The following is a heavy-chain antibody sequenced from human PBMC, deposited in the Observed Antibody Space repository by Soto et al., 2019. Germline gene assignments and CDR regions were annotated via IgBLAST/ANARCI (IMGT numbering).Heavy chain of an antibody. CDR3: ARDTIGVGIDY. J-gene: IGHJ4*02. D-gene: IGHD3-3*01. V-gene: IGHV3-74*01. CDR2: INTDGSGT. CDR1: GFTFSSYW. Sequence: EVQLVESGGGLVQPGGSPRLSCAASGFTFSSYWMHWVRQAPGKGLVWVSHINTDGSGTSYADPVGGRFTISRDNAENTLYLQMNSLRAEDTAVYYCARDTIGVGIDYWGQGTLVTVSS.